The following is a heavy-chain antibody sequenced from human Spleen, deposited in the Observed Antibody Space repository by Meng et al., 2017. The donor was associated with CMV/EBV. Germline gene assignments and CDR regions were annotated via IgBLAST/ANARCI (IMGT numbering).Heavy chain of an antibody. J-gene: IGHJ5*02. CDR2: IYHSGST. CDR1: GGSITSYY. V-gene: IGHV4-59*12. D-gene: IGHD2-2*02. CDR3: ARGVVPAAIRRANWFDP. Sequence: SETLSLTCTVSGGSITSYYWSWVRQPPGKGLEWIGEIYHSGSTNYNPSLKSRVTISVDTSKNQFSLKLSSVTAADTAVYYCARGVVPAAIRRANWFDPWGQGTLVTVSS.